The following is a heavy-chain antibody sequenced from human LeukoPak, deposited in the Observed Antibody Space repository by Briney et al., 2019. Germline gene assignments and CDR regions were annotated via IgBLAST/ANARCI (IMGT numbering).Heavy chain of an antibody. J-gene: IGHJ4*02. CDR3: ATQVRPRAPIDY. CDR2: IYYSGST. Sequence: SETLSLTCTVSGGSISSYYWSWIRQPPGKGLEWIGYIYYSGSTNYNPSLKSRVTISVDTSKNQFSLKLSSVPAADTAVYYCATQVRPRAPIDYWGQGTLVTVSS. D-gene: IGHD4/OR15-4a*01. V-gene: IGHV4-59*08. CDR1: GGSISSYY.